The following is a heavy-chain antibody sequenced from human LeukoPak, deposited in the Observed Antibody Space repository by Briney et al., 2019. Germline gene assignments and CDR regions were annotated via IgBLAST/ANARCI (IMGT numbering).Heavy chain of an antibody. CDR2: IYTSGST. CDR3: AREGQQLVPPFDY. Sequence: SETLSLTCTVSGGSISSGSYYWSWIRQPAGKGLEWIGHIYTSGSTSYNPSLKSRVAISIDTSKNQFSLKLSSVTVPDTAVYYCAREGQQLVPPFDYWGQGTLVTVSS. D-gene: IGHD6-6*01. CDR1: GGSISSGSYY. J-gene: IGHJ4*02. V-gene: IGHV4-61*09.